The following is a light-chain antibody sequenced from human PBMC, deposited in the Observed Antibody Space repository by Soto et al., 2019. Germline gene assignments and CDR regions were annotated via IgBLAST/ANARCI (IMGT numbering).Light chain of an antibody. CDR3: SSYTSSSTSVV. Sequence: QSALTQPAXVSXSPXXXXXISXTGTSXDVGGYNYVSWYQQHPGKAPKLMIYDVSNRPSGVSNRFSGSKSGNTASLTISGLQAEDEADYYCSSYTSSSTSVVFXGGTKVTVL. V-gene: IGLV2-14*01. CDR2: DVS. CDR1: SXDVGGYNY. J-gene: IGLJ2*01.